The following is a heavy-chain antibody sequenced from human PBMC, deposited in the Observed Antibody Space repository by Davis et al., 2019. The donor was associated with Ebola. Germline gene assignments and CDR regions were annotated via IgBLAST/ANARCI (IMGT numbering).Heavy chain of an antibody. CDR1: GFIFSTYV. CDR3: ARDGRVYYDSSGYYYDYYYGMDV. CDR2: GTSADT. D-gene: IGHD3-22*01. J-gene: IGHJ6*04. Sequence: GGSLRLSCSASGFIFSTYVMSWVRQAPGKGLEWVSTYGTSADTYYADSVKGRFTISRDNSKNTLYLQMNSLRAEDTAVYYCARDGRVYYDSSGYYYDYYYGMDVWGKGTTVTVSS. V-gene: IGHV3-23*01.